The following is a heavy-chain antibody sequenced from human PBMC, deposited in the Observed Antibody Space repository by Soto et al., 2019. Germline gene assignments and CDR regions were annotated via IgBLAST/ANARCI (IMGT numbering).Heavy chain of an antibody. CDR3: TVARLRLRSWFTP. CDR2: ISHTGTT. V-gene: IGHV4-4*02. CDR1: GDSISGSQW. J-gene: IGHJ5*02. Sequence: SETLSLTCAVSGDSISGSQWWSWVRLPPGKGLEWIGEISHTGTTNYNPSLKSRVTMSVDKPKNQFSLNLTSVTAADTAVYYCTVARLRLRSWFTPWGRGSLVTVS. D-gene: IGHD2-21*02.